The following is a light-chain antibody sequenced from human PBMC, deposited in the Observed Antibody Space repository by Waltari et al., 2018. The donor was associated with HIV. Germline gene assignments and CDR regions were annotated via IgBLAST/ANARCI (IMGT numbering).Light chain of an antibody. V-gene: IGLV2-11*01. CDR1: SSDVGGYKY. CDR3: CSYAGSYNYV. Sequence: QSALTQPRSVSGSPGQSVTISCTGTSSDVGGYKYVSWYQQHPGKAPKLMIYDVSKRPSGVPDRFSGSKSGNTASLTISGLQAEDEADYYCCSYAGSYNYVFGTETKVTVL. CDR2: DVS. J-gene: IGLJ1*01.